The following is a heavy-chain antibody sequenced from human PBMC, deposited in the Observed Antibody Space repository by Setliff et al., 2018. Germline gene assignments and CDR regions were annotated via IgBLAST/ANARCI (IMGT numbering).Heavy chain of an antibody. CDR2: IVVASGNT. D-gene: IGHD4-17*01. CDR1: GFTFTSSA. CDR3: SRDLQGSGDYVVDY. J-gene: IGHJ4*02. Sequence: SVKVSCKASGFTFTSSAVQWVRQARGQRLEWIGWIVVASGNTNYAQKFQERATIATDMSTSTAYMQMNSLRVEDTAVYYCSRDLQGSGDYVVDYWGQGTLVTVSS. V-gene: IGHV1-58*01.